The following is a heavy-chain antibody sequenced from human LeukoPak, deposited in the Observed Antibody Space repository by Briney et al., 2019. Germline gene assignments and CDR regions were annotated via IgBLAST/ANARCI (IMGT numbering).Heavy chain of an antibody. CDR1: GFTFSSYW. CDR3: ASKLNYGDPFY. Sequence: GGSLRLSCAASGFTFSSYWMHWVRQAPGKGLVWVSRINPDGGTTNYADSVKGRFTISRDNAKNTLYLQMNSLRADDTAIYYRASKLNYGDPFYWGQGTLVTVSS. CDR2: INPDGGTT. J-gene: IGHJ4*02. D-gene: IGHD4-17*01. V-gene: IGHV3-74*01.